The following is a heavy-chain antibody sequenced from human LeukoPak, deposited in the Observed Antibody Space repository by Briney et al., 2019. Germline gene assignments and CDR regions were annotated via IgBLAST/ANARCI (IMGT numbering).Heavy chain of an antibody. CDR1: GGSISSYY. Sequence: PSETLSLICTASGGSISSYYWSWIRQPTGKGLEWMGDINYSGSTNYNPSLKSRVTISVDTSKNQFSLKLSSVTAADTAVYYCARGTWIQLWSPFDYWGQGTLVTVSS. CDR3: ARGTWIQLWSPFDY. D-gene: IGHD5-18*01. J-gene: IGHJ4*02. V-gene: IGHV4-59*01. CDR2: INYSGST.